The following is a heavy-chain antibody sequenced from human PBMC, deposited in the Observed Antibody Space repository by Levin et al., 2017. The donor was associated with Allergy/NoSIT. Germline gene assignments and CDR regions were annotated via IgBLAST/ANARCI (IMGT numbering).Heavy chain of an antibody. J-gene: IGHJ6*02. CDR1: GGTFSSYA. CDR2: IIPIFGTA. V-gene: IGHV1-69*13. CDR3: ARGGYGGLNPNYYYYYGMDV. Sequence: GASVKVSCKASGGTFSSYAISWVRQAPGQGLEWMGGIIPIFGTANYAQKFQGRVTITADESTSTAYMELSSLRSEDTAVYYCARGGYGGLNPNYYYYYGMDVWGQGTTVTVSS. D-gene: IGHD4-23*01.